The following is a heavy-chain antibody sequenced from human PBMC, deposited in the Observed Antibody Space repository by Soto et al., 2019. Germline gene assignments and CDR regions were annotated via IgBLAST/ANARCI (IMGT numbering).Heavy chain of an antibody. Sequence: QVQLVESGGGVVQPGRSLRLSCAASGFPFSSYSVHWVRQAPGKGLEWVAVISSDGSNENYADSVKGRFTISRDNSKNTLYLQMNGLRAEDTAVYYCARDPRALVSDIRTMMLVVLKGVGYFDYWGQGTLVTVSS. V-gene: IGHV3-30-3*01. CDR3: ARDPRALVSDIRTMMLVVLKGVGYFDY. CDR1: GFPFSSYS. D-gene: IGHD3-22*01. CDR2: ISSDGSNE. J-gene: IGHJ4*02.